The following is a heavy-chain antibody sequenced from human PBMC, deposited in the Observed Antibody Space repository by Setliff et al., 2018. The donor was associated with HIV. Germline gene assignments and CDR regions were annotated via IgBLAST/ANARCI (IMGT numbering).Heavy chain of an antibody. CDR2: MYYTGST. CDR3: ARDGGSSGWYFVLGYSDY. D-gene: IGHD6-19*01. CDR1: GGSTNSASYY. V-gene: IGHV4-39*02. J-gene: IGHJ4*02. Sequence: SETLSLTCTVSGGSTNSASYYRAWLRQPPGKGLEWIGSMYYTGSTYYNPSLKSRVTISIDTSKNQFSLKLNSVTAADTAIYYYARDGGSSGWYFVLGYSDYWGPATLVTVSS.